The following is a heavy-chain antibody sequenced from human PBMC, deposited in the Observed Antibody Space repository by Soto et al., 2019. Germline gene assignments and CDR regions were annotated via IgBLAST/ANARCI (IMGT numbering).Heavy chain of an antibody. CDR3: ARSREFDY. J-gene: IGHJ4*02. Sequence: QVQLRESGSGLVKPLETLSLTCGVSGGSLSGATYSWNWIRQPPGKGLEWIGYIFPSGTTYYNPSLKSRVTISIDVSKNQFSLSLGSLTAADTAVYYCARSREFDYWSQGTLVTVSS. CDR2: IFPSGTT. CDR1: GGSLSGATYS. V-gene: IGHV4-30-2*01.